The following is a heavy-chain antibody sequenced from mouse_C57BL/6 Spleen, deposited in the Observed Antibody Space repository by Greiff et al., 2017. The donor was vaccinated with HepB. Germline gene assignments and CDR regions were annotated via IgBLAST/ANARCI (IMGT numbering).Heavy chain of an antibody. CDR1: GYTFTSYW. V-gene: IGHV1-69*01. D-gene: IGHD1-1*01. J-gene: IGHJ2*01. CDR2: IDPSDSYT. Sequence: QVQLKQPGAELVMPGASVKLSCEASGYTFTSYWMHWVKQRPGQGLEWIGEIDPSDSYTNYNQKFKGKSTLTVDKSSSTAYMQLSSPTYEDSAVYYCARTTVVATDFDYWGQGTTLTVSS. CDR3: ARTTVVATDFDY.